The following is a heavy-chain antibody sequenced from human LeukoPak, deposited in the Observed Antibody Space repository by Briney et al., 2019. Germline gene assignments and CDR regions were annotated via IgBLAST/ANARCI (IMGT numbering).Heavy chain of an antibody. CDR2: IYYSGST. CDR3: ASNSGYDKNIPPTANWFDP. CDR1: GGSISSNSFY. V-gene: IGHV4-39*07. D-gene: IGHD5-12*01. J-gene: IGHJ5*02. Sequence: SETLSLTCTVSGGSISSNSFYWGWIRQPPGKGLEWIGSIYYSGSTYYNPSLKSRVTISVDTSKNQFSLRLSSVTAADTAVYYCASNSGYDKNIPPTANWFDPWGQGTLVTVSS.